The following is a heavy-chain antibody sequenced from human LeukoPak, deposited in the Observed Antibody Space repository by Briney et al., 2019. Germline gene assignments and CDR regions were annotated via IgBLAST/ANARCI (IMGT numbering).Heavy chain of an antibody. CDR2: MNPNSGNT. CDR1: GYTFTSYD. V-gene: IGHV1-8*01. CDR3: ARGPKYGSGSYRDFDY. Sequence: ASVKVSCKASGYTFTSYDINWVRQATGQGLEWMGWMNPNSGNTGYAQKFQGRVTMTRNTSISTAYMELSSLRSEDTAVYYCARGPKYGSGSYRDFDYWGQGTLVTVSS. J-gene: IGHJ4*02. D-gene: IGHD3-10*01.